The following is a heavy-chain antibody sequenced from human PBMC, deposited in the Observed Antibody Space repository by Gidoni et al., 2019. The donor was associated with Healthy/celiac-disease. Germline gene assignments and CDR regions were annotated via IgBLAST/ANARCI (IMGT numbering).Heavy chain of an antibody. CDR2: INPSGGST. J-gene: IGHJ6*03. Sequence: QVQLVQSGAEVKKPGASVKVSCKASGYTFTSYYMHWVRQAPGQGLEWMGIINPSGGSTTYAQKFQGRVTMTRDTSTSTVYMELSSLRSEDTAVYYCARDGGYSYGWDYYYYYMDVWGKGTTVTVSS. CDR1: GYTFTSYY. CDR3: ARDGGYSYGWDYYYYYMDV. V-gene: IGHV1-46*01. D-gene: IGHD5-18*01.